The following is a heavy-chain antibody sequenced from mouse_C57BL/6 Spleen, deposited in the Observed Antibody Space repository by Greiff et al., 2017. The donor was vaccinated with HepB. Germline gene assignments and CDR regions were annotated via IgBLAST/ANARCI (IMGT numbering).Heavy chain of an antibody. J-gene: IGHJ4*01. Sequence: VQLQESGPELVKPGASVKLSCKASGYTFTSYDINWVKQRPGQGLEWIGWIYPRDGSTKYNEKFKGKATLTVDTSSSTAYMELHSLTSEDSSVYFCALITTVGAMDYWGQGTSVTVSS. CDR3: ALITTVGAMDY. V-gene: IGHV1-85*01. CDR1: GYTFTSYD. CDR2: IYPRDGST. D-gene: IGHD1-1*01.